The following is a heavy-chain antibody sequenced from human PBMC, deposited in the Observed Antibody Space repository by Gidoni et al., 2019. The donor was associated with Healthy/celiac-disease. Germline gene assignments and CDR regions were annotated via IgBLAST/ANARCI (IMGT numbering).Heavy chain of an antibody. CDR3: ARTLWWGERGLDV. CDR2: IDWDDDK. V-gene: IGHV2-70*15. D-gene: IGHD2-21*01. J-gene: IGHJ6*02. Sequence: QVTLMESAPALVKPTQTLTLTCPFSGFSRSTSGMCVSWIRQPPGKAREWLARIDWDDDKYYSPSLKTRITISKDTSKNQVVLTMTNMDPVDTDTYYCARTLWWGERGLDVWGQGTTVTVSS. CDR1: GFSRSTSGMC.